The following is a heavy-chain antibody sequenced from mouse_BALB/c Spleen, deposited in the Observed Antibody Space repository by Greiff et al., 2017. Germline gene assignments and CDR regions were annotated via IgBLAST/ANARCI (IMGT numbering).Heavy chain of an antibody. CDR1: GFSLTSYG. D-gene: IGHD2-14*01. CDR3: ARSYYRYDYYAIDY. V-gene: IGHV2-2*02. CDR2: IWSGGST. Sequence: QVQLKESGPGLVQPSQSLSITCTVSGFSLTSYGVHWVRQSPGKGLEWLGVIWSGGSTDYNAAFISRLSISKDNSKSQVFFKMNSLQANDTAIYYCARSYYRYDYYAIDYWGQGTSVTVSS. J-gene: IGHJ4*01.